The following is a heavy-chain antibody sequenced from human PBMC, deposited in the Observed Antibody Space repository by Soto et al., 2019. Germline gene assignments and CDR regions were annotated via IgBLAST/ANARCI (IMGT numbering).Heavy chain of an antibody. J-gene: IGHJ5*02. CDR3: ARSVDP. CDR2: IFYSGTT. Sequence: QVQLQESGPGLVKPSQTLSLTCTVSGGSISSGCYYWRWIRQHPGKGLEWMGYIFYSGTTYYNPSLKSRGTISVDTDKNQFSLKRNSVTAADTAVYYWARSVDPWGQGTLVTVSS. V-gene: IGHV4-31*03. CDR1: GGSISSGCYY.